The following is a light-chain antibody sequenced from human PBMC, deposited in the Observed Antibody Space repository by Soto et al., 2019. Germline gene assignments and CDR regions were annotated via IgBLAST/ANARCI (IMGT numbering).Light chain of an antibody. CDR2: DAS. Sequence: DIQMTQSPSTLSASVGDRVTITCRASQSITSWLAWYQQKPGKAPKLLIYDASSLESGVPSRFSGSGSGTEFTLTITSLHPDDFATYYCQQYSDYWTFGQGTKVDIK. J-gene: IGKJ1*01. CDR1: QSITSW. CDR3: QQYSDYWT. V-gene: IGKV1-5*01.